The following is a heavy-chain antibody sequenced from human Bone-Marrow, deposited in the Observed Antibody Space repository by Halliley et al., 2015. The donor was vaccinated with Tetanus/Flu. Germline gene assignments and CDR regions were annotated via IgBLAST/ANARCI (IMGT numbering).Heavy chain of an antibody. D-gene: IGHD2-2*01. V-gene: IGHV4-59*12. CDR3: ARERFVPAAVGRPSAYKYYGMDV. J-gene: IGHJ6*02. Sequence: YNPSLRSRVTISGDRSKNQVSLRLTSVTAADTAVYYCARERFVPAAVGRPSAYKYYGMDVWGQGTTVTVSS.